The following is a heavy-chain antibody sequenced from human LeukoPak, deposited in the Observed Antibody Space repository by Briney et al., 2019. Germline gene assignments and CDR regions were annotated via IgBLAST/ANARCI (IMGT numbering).Heavy chain of an antibody. CDR2: IYSDGST. Sequence: GGSLTLSCAASGFTVSSNYMGWVRQAPGEGLEWVSDIYSDGSTYYADSVKGRFTISTDNSNNTLYFQMNSLRAADTAVYYCSRDLMVRWDYWGQGTLVTVSS. CDR1: GFTVSSNY. D-gene: IGHD3-10*01. V-gene: IGHV3-66*02. CDR3: SRDLMVRWDY. J-gene: IGHJ4*02.